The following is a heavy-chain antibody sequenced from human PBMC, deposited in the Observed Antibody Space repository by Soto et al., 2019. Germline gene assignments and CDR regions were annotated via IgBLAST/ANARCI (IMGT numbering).Heavy chain of an antibody. D-gene: IGHD3-22*01. CDR3: AREVGYDSATYYYAHDFDV. CDR1: GYTFSNYD. V-gene: IGHV1-8*01. J-gene: IGHJ3*01. CDR2: MNPNNGNS. Sequence: QVQLVQSGAEVKKPGASVKVSCKASGYTFSNYDINWVRQATGQGLEWMGWMNPNNGNSGYAPKFQGRITMTRNTSISTAYMELSNLRSEDTAVYYCAREVGYDSATYYYAHDFDVWGRGTMVTVSS.